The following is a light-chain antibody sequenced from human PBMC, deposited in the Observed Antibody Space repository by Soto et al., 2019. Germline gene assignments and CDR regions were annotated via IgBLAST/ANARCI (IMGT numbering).Light chain of an antibody. CDR2: AAS. V-gene: IGKV3-15*01. Sequence: IRMTQPAATLSASPGERATLSRRASQSLTSSLVWYQQKPGQAPRLLIYAASTRATGVPARFSGSGSGTEFTLTISSLQSEDFAVYYCQQYKNWPPITFGQGTRLEIK. J-gene: IGKJ5*01. CDR3: QQYKNWPPIT. CDR1: QSLTSS.